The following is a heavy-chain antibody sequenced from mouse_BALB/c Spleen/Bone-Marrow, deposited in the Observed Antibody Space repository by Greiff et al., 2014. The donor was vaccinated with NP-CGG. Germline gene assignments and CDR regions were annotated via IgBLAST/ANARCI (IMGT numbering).Heavy chain of an antibody. CDR1: GFSLTTYD. CDR3: VRGYYYGSSPFDY. V-gene: IGHV2-9-2*01. D-gene: IGHD1-1*01. Sequence: VKLQESGPGLVAPSQSLSMTCTVSGFSLTTYDISWIRQPPGKGLEWLGVIWTGGGTNYNSAFMSRLTISKDNSKSQVFLKMNSLQTDDTAIYYCVRGYYYGSSPFDYWGQGTTLTVSS. CDR2: IWTGGGT. J-gene: IGHJ2*01.